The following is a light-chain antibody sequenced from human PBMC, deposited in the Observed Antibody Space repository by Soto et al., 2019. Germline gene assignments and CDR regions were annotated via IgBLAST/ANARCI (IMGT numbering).Light chain of an antibody. CDR2: DAS. V-gene: IGKV3D-15*01. CDR1: RSVNNF. Sequence: EIVLTQSPVTLSLSPGERATLSCRATRSVNNFVAWYQQKPGQAPSLLISDASNRATGIPDRFSGSGSGTEFTLTIRSLQSEDSAAYYCQQYIHWLWTFCPGTKVDIK. CDR3: QQYIHWLWT. J-gene: IGKJ1*01.